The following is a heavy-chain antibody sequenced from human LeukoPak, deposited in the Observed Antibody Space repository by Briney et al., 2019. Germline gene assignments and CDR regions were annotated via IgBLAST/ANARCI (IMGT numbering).Heavy chain of an antibody. J-gene: IGHJ6*02. CDR1: GGSISSGGYY. CDR3: ARGKGYCSSTSCYRYYYYGMDV. Sequence: PSQTLSLTCTVSGGSISSGGYYWSWIRQHPGKGLEWIGYIYYSGSTYYNPSLKSRVTISVDTSKNQFSLKLSSVTAADTAVYYCARGKGYCSSTSCYRYYYYGMDVWGQGTTVTVSS. CDR2: IYYSGST. D-gene: IGHD2-2*01. V-gene: IGHV4-31*03.